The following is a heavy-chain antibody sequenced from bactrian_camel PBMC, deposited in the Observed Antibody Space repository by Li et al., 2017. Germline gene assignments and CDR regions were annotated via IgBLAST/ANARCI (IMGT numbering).Heavy chain of an antibody. D-gene: IGHD2*01. V-gene: IGHV3S53*01. CDR3: AADMGAWYHWYH. J-gene: IGHJ4*01. CDR2: FFGGGGV. Sequence: HVQLVESGGGSAQAGGSLRHSCTVSENTFRTFGKHCLGWFRQAPGKEREEVASFFGGGGVHYGDAGRGRFAISQNSAKSTVFLRLDNLEPEDTAVYYCAADMGAWYHWYHWGQGTQVTVS. CDR1: ENTFRTFGKHC.